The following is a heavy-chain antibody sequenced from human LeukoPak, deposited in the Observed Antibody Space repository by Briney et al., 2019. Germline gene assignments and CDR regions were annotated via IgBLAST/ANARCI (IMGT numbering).Heavy chain of an antibody. Sequence: GSLRLSCAASGFTVSSNYMSWIRQAPGKGLEWIGSIYYHENTYYNSSLKSRVTISVDTSKNQFSLKLTSVTAADTAVYFCARRAYSAAYWKHFDYWGQGTLVTVSS. V-gene: IGHV4-39*01. CDR2: IYYHENT. D-gene: IGHD1-1*01. CDR1: GFTVSSNY. CDR3: ARRAYSAAYWKHFDY. J-gene: IGHJ4*02.